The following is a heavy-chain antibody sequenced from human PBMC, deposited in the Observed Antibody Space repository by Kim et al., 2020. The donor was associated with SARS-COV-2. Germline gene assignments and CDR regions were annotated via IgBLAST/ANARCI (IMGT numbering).Heavy chain of an antibody. CDR2: ISYDGSNK. D-gene: IGHD3-3*01. V-gene: IGHV3-30*18. CDR1: GFTFSSYG. CDR3: AKGDTTYYDFWSGYYQKNWFDP. J-gene: IGHJ5*02. Sequence: GGSLRLSCAASGFTFSSYGMHWVRQAPGKGLEWVAVISYDGSNKYYADSVKGRFTISRDNSKNTLYLQMNSLRAEDTAVYYCAKGDTTYYDFWSGYYQKNWFDPWGQGTLVTVSS.